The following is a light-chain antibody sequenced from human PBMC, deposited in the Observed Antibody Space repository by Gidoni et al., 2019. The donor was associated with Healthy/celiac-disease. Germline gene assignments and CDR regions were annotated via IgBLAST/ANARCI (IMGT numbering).Light chain of an antibody. CDR3: MQALQTPRT. CDR2: LGS. J-gene: IGKJ2*01. V-gene: IGKV2-28*01. Sequence: DIVMTQSPLSLPVNPGEPASISCRSSQSRLHSNGYNYLDWYLQKPGQSPQLLIYLGSNRASGVPDRFSGSGSGTDFTLKISRVEAEDVGVYYCMQALQTPRTFGQGTKLEIK. CDR1: QSRLHSNGYNY.